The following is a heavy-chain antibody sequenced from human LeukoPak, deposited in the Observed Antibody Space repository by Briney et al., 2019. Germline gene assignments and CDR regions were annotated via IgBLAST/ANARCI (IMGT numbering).Heavy chain of an antibody. V-gene: IGHV3-30*02. CDR3: ARTREQWQVLDY. J-gene: IGHJ4*02. D-gene: IGHD6-19*01. Sequence: GGSLRLSCAASGFTFSNSGMHWVRQAPAKGLEWVAFIRYDGSNKYYADSVKGRFTISRDNSKNTLYLEMNSLRAEDTAVYYCARTREQWQVLDYWGQGTLVIVSS. CDR1: GFTFSNSG. CDR2: IRYDGSNK.